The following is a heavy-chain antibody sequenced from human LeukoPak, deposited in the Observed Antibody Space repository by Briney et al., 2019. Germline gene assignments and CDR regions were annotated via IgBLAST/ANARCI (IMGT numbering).Heavy chain of an antibody. J-gene: IGHJ3*02. CDR1: GFTFSSYA. CDR2: ISGNGAST. Sequence: GRSLRLSCAASGFTFSSYAMHWVRRAPGKGLEYVSAISGNGASTYYANSVEGRFTTSRDNPKSTLYLQMGSLRAEDMAVYYCVRSQSHCIYARCFSFAFDIWGQGTMVTVSS. CDR3: VRSQSHCIYARCFSFAFDI. V-gene: IGHV3-64*01. D-gene: IGHD2-15*01.